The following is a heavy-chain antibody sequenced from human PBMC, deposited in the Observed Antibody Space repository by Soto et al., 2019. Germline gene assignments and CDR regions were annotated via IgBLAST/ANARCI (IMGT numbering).Heavy chain of an antibody. V-gene: IGHV3-21*01. J-gene: IGHJ6*02. Sequence: GGSLRLSCAASGFTFSIYSMNWVRQAPGKGLEWVSSISSSSSYIYYADSVKGRFTISRDNAKNSLYLQMNSLRAEDTAVYYCARETYYYGSGSYYRSLYYYYYGMDVWGQGTTVTVSS. CDR3: ARETYYYGSGSYYRSLYYYYYGMDV. D-gene: IGHD3-10*01. CDR1: GFTFSIYS. CDR2: ISSSSSYI.